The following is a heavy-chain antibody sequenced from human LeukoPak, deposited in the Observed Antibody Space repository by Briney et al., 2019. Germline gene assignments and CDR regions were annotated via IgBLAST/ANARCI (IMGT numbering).Heavy chain of an antibody. Sequence: PSETLSLTCTVSGGSISTYYWSWIRQPPGKGLEWIGYIYYSGSTYYNPSLKSRVTISVDTSKNQFSLKLSSVTAADTAVYYCARGRRDCSSTSCHGAFDIWGQGTMVTVSS. CDR3: ARGRRDCSSTSCHGAFDI. V-gene: IGHV4-59*12. CDR2: IYYSGST. CDR1: GGSISTYY. D-gene: IGHD2-2*01. J-gene: IGHJ3*02.